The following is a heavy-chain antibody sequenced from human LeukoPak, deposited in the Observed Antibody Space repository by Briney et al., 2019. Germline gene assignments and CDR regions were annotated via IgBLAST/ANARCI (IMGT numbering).Heavy chain of an antibody. CDR2: ISHDGSIK. D-gene: IGHD2-21*01. CDR3: ARSDYCGGDCYSSSYYYYYYMDV. J-gene: IGHJ6*03. Sequence: SLRLSCAASEFSFSNFAMYWVRQAPGKGLEWVALISHDGSIKYYTDSVKGRFTISRDSSKNTLYLQMNSLRAEDTAVYYCARSDYCGGDCYSSSYYYYYYMDVWGKGTTVTVSS. CDR1: EFSFSNFA. V-gene: IGHV3-30-3*01.